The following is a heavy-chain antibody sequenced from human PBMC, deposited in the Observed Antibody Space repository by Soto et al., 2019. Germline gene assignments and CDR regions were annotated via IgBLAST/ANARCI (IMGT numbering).Heavy chain of an antibody. CDR1: GFTFDVYD. CDR3: AKDIEGRGYSYGSIDY. J-gene: IGHJ4*02. Sequence: VGSLRLSCAASGFTFDVYDMHWVRQAPGKGLEWVSLISWDGGSTYYADPVKGRFTISRDNSKNSLYLEMNSVRAEDTALYYCAKDIEGRGYSYGSIDYWGQGTLVTVSS. D-gene: IGHD5-18*01. CDR2: ISWDGGST. V-gene: IGHV3-43D*04.